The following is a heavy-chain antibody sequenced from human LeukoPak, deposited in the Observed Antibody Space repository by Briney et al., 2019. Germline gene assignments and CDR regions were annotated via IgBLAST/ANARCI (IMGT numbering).Heavy chain of an antibody. CDR3: ARDVTPFI. CDR1: GFTFSNYW. J-gene: IGHJ4*02. D-gene: IGHD2-15*01. CDR2: IKQDGSEE. Sequence: PEGSLRLSCAASGFTFSNYWMTWVRQAPGKGLEWVANIKQDGSEEYYVDSVKGRFTISRDNTKNSLYLQMNSLRAEDTAVYYCARDVTPFIWGQGTLVTVSS. V-gene: IGHV3-7*03.